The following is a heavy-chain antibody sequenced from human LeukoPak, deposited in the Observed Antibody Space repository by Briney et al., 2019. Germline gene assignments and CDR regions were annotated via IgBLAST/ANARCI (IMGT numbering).Heavy chain of an antibody. D-gene: IGHD6-6*01. CDR3: ATTFYSTSSRYFEY. V-gene: IGHV4-59*01. CDR1: GGSIRSYY. CDR2: IYYSGST. J-gene: IGHJ4*02. Sequence: PSETLSLTCTVSGGSIRSYYWSFLRQPPGKGLEWIGYIYYSGSTNYNPSLKSRVTISVDTSKNQFSLKLSSVTAADTAVYYCATTFYSTSSRYFEYWGQGTLVTVSS.